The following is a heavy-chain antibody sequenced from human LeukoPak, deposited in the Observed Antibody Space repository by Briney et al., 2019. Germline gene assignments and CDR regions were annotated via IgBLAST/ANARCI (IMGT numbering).Heavy chain of an antibody. Sequence: GGSLRLSCAASGLTFRRYPMSWARQAPGEGLEGVSTICGYGDSTYYADSVKGRFTISRDNSKNTLYLQMNSLRAEDTAVYYCAKSIAPSGPDYFDYWGQGTLVTVSS. V-gene: IGHV3-23*01. CDR1: GLTFRRYP. D-gene: IGHD6-13*01. CDR2: ICGYGDST. CDR3: AKSIAPSGPDYFDY. J-gene: IGHJ4*02.